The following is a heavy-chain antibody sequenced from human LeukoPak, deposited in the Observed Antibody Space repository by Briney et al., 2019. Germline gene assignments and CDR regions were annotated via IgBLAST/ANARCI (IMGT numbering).Heavy chain of an antibody. V-gene: IGHV1-2*02. J-gene: IGHJ4*02. CDR1: GYTFTGYY. Sequence: ASVKVSCKASGYTFTGYYMHWVRQAPGQGLEWMGWINPNSGGTNYAQKFQGRVTMTRDTSISTAYMELSRLRSDDTAVYYCARDLSCSGGSCYFYFDYWGQGTLVTVSS. CDR2: INPNSGGT. D-gene: IGHD2-15*01. CDR3: ARDLSCSGGSCYFYFDY.